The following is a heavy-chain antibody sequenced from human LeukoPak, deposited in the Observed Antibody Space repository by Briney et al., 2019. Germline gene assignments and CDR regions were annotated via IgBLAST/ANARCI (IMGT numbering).Heavy chain of an antibody. CDR1: GGSFSGYY. V-gene: IGHV4-34*01. CDR3: ARVSSSTDSPYYYYGMDV. CDR2: INHSGST. D-gene: IGHD6-6*01. Sequence: SETLSLTCAVYGGSFSGYYWSWIRQPPGKGLEWIRGINHSGSTNYNTSLKSRVTISVDTSKNQFSLKPSSVTAADTAVYYCARVSSSTDSPYYYYGMDVWGQGTTVTVSS. J-gene: IGHJ6*02.